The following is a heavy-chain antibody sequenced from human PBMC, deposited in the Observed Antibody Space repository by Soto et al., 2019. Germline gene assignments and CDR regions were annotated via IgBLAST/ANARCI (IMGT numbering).Heavy chain of an antibody. CDR2: ISGSNNNI. V-gene: IGHV3-48*03. Sequence: EVQLLETGGGSVHVGGSLRLSCAVSGFNLRNYEMNWVRQVPGKGLEWISKISGSNNNIYYADSVQGRFTISRDNANNALFLQMNSLRAEDTATYHCATEELCGADCYFFKHWGQGTLVTVSS. CDR1: GFNLRNYE. CDR3: ATEELCGADCYFFKH. D-gene: IGHD2-21*02. J-gene: IGHJ4*02.